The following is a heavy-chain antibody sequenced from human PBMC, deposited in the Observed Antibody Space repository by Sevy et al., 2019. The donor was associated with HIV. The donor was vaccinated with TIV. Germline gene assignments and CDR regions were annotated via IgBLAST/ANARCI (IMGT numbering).Heavy chain of an antibody. D-gene: IGHD2-15*01. CDR3: AREGRGGYCSGGSCYSGRYYYYYGMDV. J-gene: IGHJ6*02. CDR1: GYTFTSYG. CDR2: ISAYNGNT. V-gene: IGHV1-18*01. Sequence: ASVKVSCKASGYTFTSYGISWVRQAPGQGLEWMGWISAYNGNTNYAQKLQGRVTMTTDTSTSTAYMELRSLRSVDTAVYYCAREGRGGYCSGGSCYSGRYYYYYGMDVWGQGTTVTVSS.